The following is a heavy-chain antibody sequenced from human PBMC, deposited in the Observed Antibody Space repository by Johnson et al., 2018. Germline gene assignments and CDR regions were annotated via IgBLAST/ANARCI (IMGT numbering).Heavy chain of an antibody. Sequence: VQLVQSGGGLVQPGGSLRLSCAASGFTFKNHWMHWVRRAPGKGLVWVSRIDSGGSDTAYADSVKGRFTISRDNAKNTLFLQMNSLRTEDTAVYFCARRFGNGMLKGMDVWGQGTTVTVSS. J-gene: IGHJ6*02. D-gene: IGHD3-10*01. CDR2: IDSGGSDT. CDR3: ARRFGNGMLKGMDV. CDR1: GFTFKNHW. V-gene: IGHV3-74*02.